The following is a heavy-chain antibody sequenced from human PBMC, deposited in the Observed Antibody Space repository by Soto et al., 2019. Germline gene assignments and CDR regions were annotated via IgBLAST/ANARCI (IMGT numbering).Heavy chain of an antibody. J-gene: IGHJ5*01. CDR1: GESFSGYY. V-gene: IGHV4-34*12. CDR2: IFHGGGT. Sequence: SETLSLTCDVSGESFSGYYWSWIRQPPGKVLEWIGQIFHGGGTNYSPSLKSRVTISVDTSKNTLYLQMNSLRAEDTALYYCAKDKAIAVGPFDPWGQGTLVTVSS. CDR3: AKDKAIAVGPFDP. D-gene: IGHD6-19*01.